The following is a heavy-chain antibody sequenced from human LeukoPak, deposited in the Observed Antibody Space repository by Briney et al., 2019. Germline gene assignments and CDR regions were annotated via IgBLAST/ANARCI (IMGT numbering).Heavy chain of an antibody. CDR3: ARDYDTSGYTFDY. V-gene: IGHV3-48*02. J-gene: IGHJ4*02. CDR1: GFSFYTYA. D-gene: IGHD3-22*01. Sequence: PGGSLRLSCAASGFSFYTYAMQWVRQAPGKGLEGISYISSSSSTIYYADSVKGRFTISRDNAKNSLYLQMNSLRDEDTAVYYCARDYDTSGYTFDYWGQGTVVTVSP. CDR2: ISSSSSTI.